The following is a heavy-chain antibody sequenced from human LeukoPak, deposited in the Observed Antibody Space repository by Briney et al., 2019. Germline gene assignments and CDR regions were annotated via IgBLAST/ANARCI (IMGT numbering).Heavy chain of an antibody. CDR3: ARAMCPSVDYEYDAFDI. D-gene: IGHD4-17*01. CDR1: GYSFTSYW. J-gene: IGHJ3*02. V-gene: IGHV5-51*01. Sequence: GESLKSSWQASGYSFTSYWIGWVRQMPGKGLGWMGIIYPGDSDTSYSPSCQGQVTTSANKSITTSILQWSILKATTTAMYYWARAMCPSVDYEYDAFDIWGQGTMVTVSS. CDR2: IYPGDSDT.